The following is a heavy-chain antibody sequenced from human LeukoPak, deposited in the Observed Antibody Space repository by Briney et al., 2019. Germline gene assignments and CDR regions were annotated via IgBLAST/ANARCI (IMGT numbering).Heavy chain of an antibody. Sequence: SETLSLTGTVSGGSISSGGYYWSWIRQHPGKGLEWIGYIYYSGSTYYNPSLKSRVTISVDTSKNQFSLKLSSVTAADTAVYSCARVNGTVRVFDYWGQGTLVTVSS. CDR3: ARVNGTVRVFDY. CDR2: IYYSGST. CDR1: GGSISSGGYY. D-gene: IGHD4-11*01. J-gene: IGHJ4*02. V-gene: IGHV4-31*03.